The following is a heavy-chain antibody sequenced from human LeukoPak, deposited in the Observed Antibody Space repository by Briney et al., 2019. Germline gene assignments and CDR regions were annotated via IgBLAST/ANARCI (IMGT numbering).Heavy chain of an antibody. J-gene: IGHJ4*02. D-gene: IGHD1-1*01. CDR3: AKEMRPNDW. CDR1: GFTFSSHG. V-gene: IGHV3-23*01. Sequence: PGGSLRLSCAASGFTFSSHGMCWVRQAPGRGLEWVSSISIGGDTTYSDSVKGRFTISRDNSKNTLYLQLDSLRAEDTAIYYCAKEMRPNDWWGQGTLVTVSS. CDR2: ISIGGDTT.